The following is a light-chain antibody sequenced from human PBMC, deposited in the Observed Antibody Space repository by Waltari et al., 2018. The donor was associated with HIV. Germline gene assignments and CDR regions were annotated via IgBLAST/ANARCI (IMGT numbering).Light chain of an antibody. CDR2: GAS. CDR1: QNIINY. CDR3: QQTFSPPRT. V-gene: IGKV1-39*01. Sequence: DINMTQSPSSLSASVGDRVTITCRTSQNIINYLNWYHQSPGKAPTLLIFGASTLQDGVSSRFSGSGSDTEFALSIAGLQPEDCGTYYCQQTFSPPRTFGPGT. J-gene: IGKJ3*01.